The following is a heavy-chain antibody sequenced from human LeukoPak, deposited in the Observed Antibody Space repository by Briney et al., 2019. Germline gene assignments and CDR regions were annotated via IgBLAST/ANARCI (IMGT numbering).Heavy chain of an antibody. CDR3: AREPGYCSGGSCYYYYYGMDV. CDR2: IIPILGIA. CDR1: GGTFSSYA. D-gene: IGHD2-15*01. V-gene: IGHV1-69*04. J-gene: IGHJ6*02. Sequence: SVKVSRKASGGTFSSYAISWVRQAPGQGLEWMGRIIPILGIANYAQKFQGRVTITADKSTSTAYMELSSLRSEDTAVYYCAREPGYCSGGSCYYYYYGMDVWGQGTTVTVSS.